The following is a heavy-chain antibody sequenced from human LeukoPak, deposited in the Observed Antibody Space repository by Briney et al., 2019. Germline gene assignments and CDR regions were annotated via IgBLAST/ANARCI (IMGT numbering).Heavy chain of an antibody. CDR2: ISGSGGST. J-gene: IGHJ4*02. CDR3: AKDMVDIVATTAFDY. Sequence: GSLRLSCAASGFTFSSYAMSWVRQAPGKGLEWVSAISGSGGSTYYADSVKGRFTISRDNSKNTLYLQMNSLRAEDTAVYYCAKDMVDIVATTAFDYWGQGTLVTVSS. D-gene: IGHD5-12*01. V-gene: IGHV3-23*01. CDR1: GFTFSSYA.